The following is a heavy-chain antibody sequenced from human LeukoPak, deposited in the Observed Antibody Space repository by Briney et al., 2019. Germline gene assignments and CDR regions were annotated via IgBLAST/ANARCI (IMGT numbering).Heavy chain of an antibody. CDR3: ARRSGSYSDIDY. J-gene: IGHJ4*02. CDR2: IKKDGSEK. Sequence: GGSLRLSCAASGFTFSNNWMSWVRQAPGKGLECVANIKKDGSEKYYINSVKGRFTISRDNAKNSVYLQMNSLRAEDTAVYYCARRSGSYSDIDYWGQGTLVTVSS. V-gene: IGHV3-7*01. CDR1: GFTFSNNW. D-gene: IGHD1-26*01.